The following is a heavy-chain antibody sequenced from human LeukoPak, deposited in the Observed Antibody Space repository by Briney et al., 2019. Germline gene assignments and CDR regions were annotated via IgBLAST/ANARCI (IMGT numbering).Heavy chain of an antibody. CDR2: IYTSGST. V-gene: IGHV4-4*07. J-gene: IGHJ3*02. CDR1: GGSISSYY. CDR3: ARDRKAHIVATMVLWDDDAFDI. Sequence: SETLSLTCTVSGGSISSYYWSWLRQPAGKGLEWIGRIYTSGSTNYNPSLKSRVTMSVDTSKNQFSLKLSSVTAADTAVYYCARDRKAHIVATMVLWDDDAFDIWGQGTMVTVSS. D-gene: IGHD5-12*01.